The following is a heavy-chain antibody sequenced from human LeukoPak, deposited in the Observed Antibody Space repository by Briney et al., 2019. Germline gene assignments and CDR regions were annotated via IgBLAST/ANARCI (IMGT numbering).Heavy chain of an antibody. Sequence: SQTLSLTCTVSGGSISSGGYYWSWIRQHPGKGLEWIGYIYYSGSTYYNPSLKSRVIISVDTSKNQFSLKLSSVTAADTAVYYCARDKVGVGATTVWGQGTMVTVSS. CDR1: GGSISSGGYY. CDR2: IYYSGST. D-gene: IGHD1-26*01. CDR3: ARDKVGVGATTV. J-gene: IGHJ3*01. V-gene: IGHV4-31*03.